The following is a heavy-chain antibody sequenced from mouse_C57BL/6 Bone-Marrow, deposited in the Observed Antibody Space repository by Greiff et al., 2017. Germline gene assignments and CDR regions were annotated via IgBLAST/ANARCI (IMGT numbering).Heavy chain of an antibody. CDR2: IRSKSNNYAT. Sequence: DVQLVESGGGLVQPKGSLKLSCAASGFSFNTYAMNWVRQAPGKGLEWVARIRSKSNNYATYYADSVKDRLTISRDDSESMLYLQMNNLKTEDTAMYYCVWGKTFAYWGQGTLVTVSA. CDR3: VWGKTFAY. D-gene: IGHD2-1*01. V-gene: IGHV10-1*01. J-gene: IGHJ3*01. CDR1: GFSFNTYA.